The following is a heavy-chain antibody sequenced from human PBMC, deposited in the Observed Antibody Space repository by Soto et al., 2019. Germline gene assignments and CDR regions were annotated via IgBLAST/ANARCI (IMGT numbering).Heavy chain of an antibody. CDR3: VGDSSYGLDV. Sequence: PGGSLRLSCAASGFTFSDYYMNWIRQAPGKGLEWVSYISSNSRYTNYADSVKGRFSISRDNAKNSLFLEMSSLRAEDTALYYCVGDSSYGLDVWGLGTTVTVSS. D-gene: IGHD6-6*01. CDR2: ISSNSRYT. J-gene: IGHJ6*02. V-gene: IGHV3-11*05. CDR1: GFTFSDYY.